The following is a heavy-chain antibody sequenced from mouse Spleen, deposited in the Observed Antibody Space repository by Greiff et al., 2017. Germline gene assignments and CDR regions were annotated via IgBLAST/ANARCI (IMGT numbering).Heavy chain of an antibody. D-gene: IGHD1-1*01. CDR3: AREGITTVVAGDYFDY. V-gene: IGHV1-81*01. J-gene: IGHJ2*01. CDR1: GYTFTSYG. CDR2: IYPRSGNT. Sequence: VQLQQSGAELARPGASVKLSCKASGYTFTSYGISWVKQRTGQGLEWIGEIYPRSGNTYYNEKFKGKATLTADKSSSTAYMELRSLTSEDSAVYFCAREGITTVVAGDYFDYWGQGTTLTVSS.